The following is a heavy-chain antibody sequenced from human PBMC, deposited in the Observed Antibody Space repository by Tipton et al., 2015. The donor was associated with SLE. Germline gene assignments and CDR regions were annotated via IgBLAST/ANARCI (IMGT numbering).Heavy chain of an antibody. CDR3: ARRVPGITGTTSYFDY. CDR1: GGTFSSYA. V-gene: IGHV1-69*01. CDR2: IIPIFGTA. D-gene: IGHD1-20*01. Sequence: QSGAEVKKPGSSVKVSCKASGGTFSSYAISWVRQAPGQGLEWMGGIIPIFGTANYAQKFQGRVTITADESTSTAYMELRSLRSDDTAVYYCARRVPGITGTTSYFDYWGQGTLVTVSS. J-gene: IGHJ4*02.